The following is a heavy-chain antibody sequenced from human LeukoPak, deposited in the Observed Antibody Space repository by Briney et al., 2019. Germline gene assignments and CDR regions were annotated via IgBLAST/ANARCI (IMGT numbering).Heavy chain of an antibody. V-gene: IGHV1-18*04. CDR1: GYTFTDYY. CDR3: ASQLKDSYTYYYYYMDV. Sequence: GASVKVSCKASGYTFTDYYMHWVRQAPGQGLEWMGWISAYNGNTNYAQKLQGRVTMTTDTSTSTAYMELRSLRSDDTAVYYCASQLKDSYTYYYYYMDVWGKGTTVTVSS. D-gene: IGHD2-2*01. CDR2: ISAYNGNT. J-gene: IGHJ6*03.